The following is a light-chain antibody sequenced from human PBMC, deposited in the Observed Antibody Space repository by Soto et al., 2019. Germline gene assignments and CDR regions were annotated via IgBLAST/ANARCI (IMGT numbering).Light chain of an antibody. CDR2: AAS. J-gene: IGKJ5*01. CDR3: QPLNTYPIT. Sequence: IQLTQSPSSLSASVGDRVTMSCRASQDISTHLAWFAQKPGRARQLLIYAASTLHSGVPSRFSGSGSGTDFTLTISSLQPEDFATYYCQPLNTYPITFGPGTRLDI. V-gene: IGKV1-9*01. CDR1: QDISTH.